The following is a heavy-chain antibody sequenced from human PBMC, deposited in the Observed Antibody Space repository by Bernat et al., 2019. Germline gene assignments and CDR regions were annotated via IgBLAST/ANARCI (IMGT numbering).Heavy chain of an antibody. Sequence: QVRLEQWGAGLLKPSETLSLTCTVSGDSINTYYWSWIRQPPGKGLEWIGYIYYSGSTYYNPSLLSRVTISIDRPKTTFSLSLTSVTAADTAVYYCARHPAKVGPFDYWGQGTQVTVSS. J-gene: IGHJ4*02. CDR2: IYYSGST. D-gene: IGHD1-26*01. CDR3: ARHPAKVGPFDY. V-gene: IGHV4-59*08. CDR1: GDSINTYY.